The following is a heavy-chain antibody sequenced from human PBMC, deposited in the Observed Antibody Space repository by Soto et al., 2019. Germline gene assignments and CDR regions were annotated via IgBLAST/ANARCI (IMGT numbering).Heavy chain of an antibody. V-gene: IGHV3-23*01. J-gene: IGHJ4*02. D-gene: IGHD2-21*01. CDR1: GFTFSTYA. CDR3: AKDLFPTSGQRFFFES. CDR2: ILHDETP. Sequence: PXESLRLSCAASGFTFSTYAMTWVRQAPGRGLEWVSTILHDETPFYTDSVKGRFTISRDNVRGTLYLQMNGLRVEDAALYFCAKDLFPTSGQRFFFESWGQGSLVTVPS.